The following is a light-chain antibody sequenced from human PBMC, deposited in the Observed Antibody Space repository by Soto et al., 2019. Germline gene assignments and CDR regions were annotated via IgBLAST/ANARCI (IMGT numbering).Light chain of an antibody. CDR1: SSNIGSNT. V-gene: IGLV1-44*01. J-gene: IGLJ2*01. CDR3: AAWDDSLNGVV. Sequence: QSVLTQSPSASGTPGQRVSISCSGSSSNIGSNTVNWYLQLPGTAPKLLIYGNNQRPSGVPDRFSGSKSGTSASLAISGLQSEDEADYYCAAWDDSLNGVVFGVGTKVTVL. CDR2: GNN.